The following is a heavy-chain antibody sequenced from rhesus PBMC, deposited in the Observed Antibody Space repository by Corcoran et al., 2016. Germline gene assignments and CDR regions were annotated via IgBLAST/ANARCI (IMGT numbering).Heavy chain of an antibody. CDR1: GYSISSGYY. V-gene: IGHV4-99*01. D-gene: IGHD3-16*01. CDR2: NSGSSGST. Sequence: QVQLQESGPGLVKPSETLSLTCAVSGYSISSGYYWGWIRQPQGKGLEYIGYNSGSSGSTYYNPSLKSRVTISKDTSKNLLSLKLSSVTAADTAVYYCARSYYYSGSSFDYWGQGVLVTVSS. CDR3: ARSYYYSGSSFDY. J-gene: IGHJ4*01.